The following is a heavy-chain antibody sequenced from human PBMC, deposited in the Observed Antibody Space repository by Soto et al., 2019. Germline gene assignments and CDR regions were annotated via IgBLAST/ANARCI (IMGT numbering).Heavy chain of an antibody. Sequence: GGSLRLSCAASGFTFSGYPGGWVGQPQGKGLEWVSAISGSGGSTYYADSVKGRFTISRDNSKNTLYLQMNSLRAEDTAVYYCAKEHGGYPPRAFDYWGQGTLVTVSS. D-gene: IGHD3-22*01. CDR1: GFTFSGYP. CDR2: ISGSGGST. CDR3: AKEHGGYPPRAFDY. V-gene: IGHV3-23*01. J-gene: IGHJ4*02.